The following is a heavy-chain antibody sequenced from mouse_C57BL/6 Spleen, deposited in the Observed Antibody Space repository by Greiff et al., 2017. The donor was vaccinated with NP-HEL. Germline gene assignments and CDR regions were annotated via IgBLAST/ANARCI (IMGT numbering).Heavy chain of an antibody. CDR1: GYTFTDYN. D-gene: IGHD2-4*01. V-gene: IGHV1-18*01. Sequence: EVQLQQSGPELVKPGASVKIPCKASGYTFTDYNMDWVKQSHGKSLEWIGDITPNNGGPIYNPQFKGKATLTVDKSSSTAYMELRSLTSEDTAVYYCAREGIYYDYEDAMDYWGQGTSVTVSS. CDR3: AREGIYYDYEDAMDY. CDR2: ITPNNGGP. J-gene: IGHJ4*01.